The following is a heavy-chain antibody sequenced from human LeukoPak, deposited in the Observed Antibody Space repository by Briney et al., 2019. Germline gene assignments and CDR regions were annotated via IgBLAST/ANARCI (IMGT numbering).Heavy chain of an antibody. J-gene: IGHJ4*02. CDR3: ARDDYDSSGYYYNC. CDR2: IYYSGST. Sequence: SETLSLTCTVSGGSISSYYWSWIRQPPGKGLEWIGYIYYSGSTNYNPSLKSRVTISVDTSKNQFSLKLSSVTAADTAVYYCARDDYDSSGYYYNCWGQGTLVTVSS. D-gene: IGHD3-22*01. CDR1: GGSISSYY. V-gene: IGHV4-59*01.